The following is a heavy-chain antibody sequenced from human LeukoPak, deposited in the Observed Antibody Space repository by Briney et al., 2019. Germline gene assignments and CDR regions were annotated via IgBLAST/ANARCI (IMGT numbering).Heavy chain of an antibody. Sequence: GASLQISCKGSGSSFTSYWIGWVRPLPGKGLEWMGIIYPGDSDTRYSPSFQGQVTISADKSISTAYLQWSSLKASDTAMYYCARPRGGSSGWYYYFDYWGQGTLVTVSS. CDR1: GSSFTSYW. V-gene: IGHV5-51*01. D-gene: IGHD6-19*01. J-gene: IGHJ4*02. CDR2: IYPGDSDT. CDR3: ARPRGGSSGWYYYFDY.